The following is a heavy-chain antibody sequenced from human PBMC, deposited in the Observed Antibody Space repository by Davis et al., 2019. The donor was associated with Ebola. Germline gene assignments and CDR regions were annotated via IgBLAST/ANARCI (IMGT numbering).Heavy chain of an antibody. Sequence: PGGSLRLSCAASGFTFSSYGMHWVRQAPGKGLEWVAFIRYDGSNKYYADSVKGRFTISRDNSKNTLYLQMNSLRAEDTALYYCAKDIMTSGWYYLDNWGQGTLVTVSS. D-gene: IGHD6-19*01. CDR3: AKDIMTSGWYYLDN. V-gene: IGHV3-30*02. J-gene: IGHJ4*02. CDR1: GFTFSSYG. CDR2: IRYDGSNK.